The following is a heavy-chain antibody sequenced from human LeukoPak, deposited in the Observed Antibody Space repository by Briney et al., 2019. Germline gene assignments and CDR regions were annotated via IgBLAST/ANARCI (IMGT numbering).Heavy chain of an antibody. CDR3: AKGPDTAMAR. CDR1: GFTFSSYG. CDR2: ISYDGSNK. Sequence: PGRSLRLSCAASGFTFSSYGMHWVRQAPGKGLEWVAVISYDGSNKYYADSVKGRFSISRANSQNTLYLQMNSLRAEDTAVYYCAKGPDTAMARWGQGTLVTVSS. V-gene: IGHV3-30*18. J-gene: IGHJ4*02. D-gene: IGHD5-18*01.